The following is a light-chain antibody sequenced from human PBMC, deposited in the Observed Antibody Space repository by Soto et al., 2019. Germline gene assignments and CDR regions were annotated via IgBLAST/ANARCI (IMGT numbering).Light chain of an antibody. CDR1: SSDIGHYDY. CDR3: CSLTTSHTYV. Sequence: QTALTQPASVSGSPGQSITISCTGTSSDIGHYDYVSWYQQHPGKAPKLMIYHVTYRPSGVSDRYSGSKSGNSASLTISGLQADDEADYYCCSLTTSHTYVFGSGTKVTVL. CDR2: HVT. V-gene: IGLV2-14*03. J-gene: IGLJ1*01.